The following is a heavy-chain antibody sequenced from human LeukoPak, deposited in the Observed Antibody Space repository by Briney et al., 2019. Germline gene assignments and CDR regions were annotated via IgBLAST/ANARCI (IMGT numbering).Heavy chain of an antibody. CDR3: AREGPQLHINWFDP. J-gene: IGHJ5*02. CDR1: GGSISSSSYN. CDR2: IDNIGST. V-gene: IGHV4-39*07. Sequence: SETLSLTCTVSGGSISSSSYNWARIRQPPGKGLEWIGNIDNIGSTYYNPSLQSRVTISVDTSKNQFSLKLSSVTAADTAVYYCAREGPQLHINWFDPWGQGTLVTVSS. D-gene: IGHD2-2*01.